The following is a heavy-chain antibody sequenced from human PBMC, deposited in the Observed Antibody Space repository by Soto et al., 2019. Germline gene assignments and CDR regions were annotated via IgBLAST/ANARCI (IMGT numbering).Heavy chain of an antibody. CDR1: GFTFSSYS. J-gene: IGHJ4*02. CDR3: ARGARNYVSPFDY. CDR2: ISSSSSTI. V-gene: IGHV3-48*01. Sequence: EVQLVESGGGLVQPGGSLRLSCAASGFTFSSYSINWVRQAPGKGLEWISYISSSSSTIYYADSVKGRFTISIDNAKNSLYLQMNSLRAEDTAVYYCARGARNYVSPFDYWGQGTLVTVSS. D-gene: IGHD1-7*01.